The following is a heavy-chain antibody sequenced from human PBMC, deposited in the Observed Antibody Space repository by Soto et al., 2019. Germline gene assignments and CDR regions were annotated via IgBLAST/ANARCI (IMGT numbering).Heavy chain of an antibody. Sequence: SLSLTGTVAVRSISSYYVSWIRQPPGKGLEWIGYIYYSGSTNYNPSLKSRVTISVDTSKNQFSLKLSSVTAADTAVYYCARERTNSSGYYSNFAYWAHGTLVTAPQ. D-gene: IGHD3-22*01. J-gene: IGHJ4*01. CDR1: VRSISSYY. CDR2: IYYSGST. CDR3: ARERTNSSGYYSNFAY. V-gene: IGHV4-59*01.